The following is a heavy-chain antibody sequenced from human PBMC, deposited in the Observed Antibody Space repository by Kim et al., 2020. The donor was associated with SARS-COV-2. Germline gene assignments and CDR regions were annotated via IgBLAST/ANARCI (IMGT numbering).Heavy chain of an antibody. Sequence: YYSPSLERRVTISLDASKTQFSLKLTSVTAADTAMYYCARESSGSYREFDYWGQGTQVIVSS. J-gene: IGHJ4*02. CDR3: ARESSGSYREFDY. V-gene: IGHV4-39*07. D-gene: IGHD1-26*01.